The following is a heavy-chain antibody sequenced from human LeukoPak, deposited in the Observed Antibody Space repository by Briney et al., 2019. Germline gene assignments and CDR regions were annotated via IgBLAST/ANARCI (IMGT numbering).Heavy chain of an antibody. J-gene: IGHJ4*02. V-gene: IGHV3-48*03. CDR1: GFTFSSYE. CDR3: AKGHLPGYSYGFDY. D-gene: IGHD5-18*01. CDR2: ISSSGSTI. Sequence: PGGSLRLSCAASGFTFSSYEMNWVRQAPGKGLEWVSYISSSGSTIYYADSVKGRFTISRDNAKNSLYLQMNSLRAEDMALYYCAKGHLPGYSYGFDYWGQGTLVTVSS.